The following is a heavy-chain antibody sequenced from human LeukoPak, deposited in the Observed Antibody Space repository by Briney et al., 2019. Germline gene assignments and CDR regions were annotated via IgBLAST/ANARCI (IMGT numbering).Heavy chain of an antibody. Sequence: SETLSLTCTLSGGSISTYYWSWIRQPPGKGLEWIGYIYHSGSTNYNPSLKSRVTISVDTPKNQFSLKLSSVTAADTAVYYCARGGGYASPIGYWGQGALVTVSS. CDR2: IYHSGST. V-gene: IGHV4-59*01. CDR3: ARGGGYASPIGY. J-gene: IGHJ4*02. CDR1: GGSISTYY. D-gene: IGHD5-12*01.